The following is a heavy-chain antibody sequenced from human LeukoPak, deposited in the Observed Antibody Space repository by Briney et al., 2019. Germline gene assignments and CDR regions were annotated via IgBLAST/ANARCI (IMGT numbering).Heavy chain of an antibody. CDR1: GYTFTSYA. D-gene: IGHD3-10*01. J-gene: IGHJ3*02. V-gene: IGHV7-4-1*02. Sequence: ASVKVSCKASGYTFTSYAMNWVRQAPGQGLEWMGWINTNTGNPTYAQGFTGRFVFSLDTSVSTAYLQISSLKAEDTAVYYCARAGVRTFRAMVREYAFDIWGQGTMVTVSS. CDR3: ARAGVRTFRAMVREYAFDI. CDR2: INTNTGNP.